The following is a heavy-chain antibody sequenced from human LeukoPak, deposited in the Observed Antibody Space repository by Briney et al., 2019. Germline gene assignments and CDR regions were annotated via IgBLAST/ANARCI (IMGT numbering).Heavy chain of an antibody. CDR3: AKSNGYGLVDI. Sequence: PGGSLRLSCVASGFSFSTSGMHWVRQSPGKGLDWVAFIRNDGNKKNYAESVKGRFTISRDNSRNTLYLQMDSLSAEDTAVYYCAKSNGYGLVDIWGQGTMVTVSS. V-gene: IGHV3-30*02. CDR1: GFSFSTSG. J-gene: IGHJ3*02. D-gene: IGHD3-10*01. CDR2: IRNDGNKK.